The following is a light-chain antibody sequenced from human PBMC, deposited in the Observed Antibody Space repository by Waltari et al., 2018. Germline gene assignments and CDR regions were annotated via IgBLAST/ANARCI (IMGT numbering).Light chain of an antibody. CDR2: AAS. CDR3: QQSYSTPLFT. J-gene: IGKJ3*01. V-gene: IGKV1-39*01. CDR1: QSISSY. Sequence: DLQMTQSPSSLSASVGGRVTLTCRAKQSISSYLNRYQQKPGKAPKLLIYAASSLQSGVPSSFSGSGSGTDFTLTISSLQPEDFATYYCQQSYSTPLFTFGPGTKVDIK.